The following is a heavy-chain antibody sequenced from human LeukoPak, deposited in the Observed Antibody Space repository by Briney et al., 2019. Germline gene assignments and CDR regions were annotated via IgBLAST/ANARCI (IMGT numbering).Heavy chain of an antibody. CDR2: ISGSGGST. CDR1: GFTFSSYA. V-gene: IGHV3-23*01. D-gene: IGHD6-13*01. J-gene: IGHJ5*02. CDR3: AKTGLIAAAGTWWFDP. Sequence: GGSLRLSCAASGFTFSSYAMSWVRQAPGKGLEWVSAISGSGGSTYYADSVKGRFTTSRDNSKNTLYLQMNSLRAEDTAVYYCAKTGLIAAAGTWWFDPWGQGTLVTVSS.